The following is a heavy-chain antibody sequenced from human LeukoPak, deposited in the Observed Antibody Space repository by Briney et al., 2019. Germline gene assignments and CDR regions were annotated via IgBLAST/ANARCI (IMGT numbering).Heavy chain of an antibody. CDR3: ARVPLQPVWFDL. D-gene: IGHD5-24*01. CDR2: IDHTGST. CDR1: GDSISMHY. Sequence: SETLSLTCSVSGDSISMHYWSWIRQPPGKGLEWIGYIDHTGSTNYNPSLNSRVTISRDMSKNHFSLELSSVTAADTAMYYCARVPLQPVWFDLWGQGTLVIVSS. J-gene: IGHJ5*02. V-gene: IGHV4-59*11.